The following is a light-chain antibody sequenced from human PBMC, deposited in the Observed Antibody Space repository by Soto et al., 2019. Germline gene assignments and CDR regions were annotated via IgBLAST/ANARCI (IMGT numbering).Light chain of an antibody. CDR3: QQYEHLKT. CDR2: GAS. CDR1: QTINSK. J-gene: IGKJ1*01. Sequence: EIVMTQSPATLSLSPGERATLSCMASQTINSKLAWYQQKPGQTPRLLIYGASTRAAGIPARYSGSGSGTEFILTNSRLQSEDSAVYYCQQYEHLKTFGQGTKVEI. V-gene: IGKV3-15*01.